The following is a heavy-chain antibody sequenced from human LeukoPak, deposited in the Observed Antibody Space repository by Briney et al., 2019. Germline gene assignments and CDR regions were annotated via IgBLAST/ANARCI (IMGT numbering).Heavy chain of an antibody. D-gene: IGHD5-24*01. V-gene: IGHV3-66*01. J-gene: IGHJ6*02. CDR1: GFTFSSYS. CDR2: IYSGGST. Sequence: GGSLRLSCAASGFTFSSYSMNWVRQAPGKGLEWVSVIYSGGSTYYADSVKGRFTISRDNSKNTLYLQMNSLRAEDTAVYYCARAQLRRYYYYGMDVWGQGTTVTVSS. CDR3: ARAQLRRYYYYGMDV.